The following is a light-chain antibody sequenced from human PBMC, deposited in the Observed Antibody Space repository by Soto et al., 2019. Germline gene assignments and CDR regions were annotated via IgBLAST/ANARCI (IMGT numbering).Light chain of an antibody. CDR1: QSISSSY. J-gene: IGKJ1*01. CDR2: GAS. Sequence: DIVLTQSPGPLSLSPGKRATLSCRSSQSISSSYLAWYQQRPGQAPRLLIYGASSRATGIPDRFSGSWSGTEFTLTISRLEPEDVAVYYCQQYGSSSWTFGQGTKVDIK. CDR3: QQYGSSSWT. V-gene: IGKV3-20*01.